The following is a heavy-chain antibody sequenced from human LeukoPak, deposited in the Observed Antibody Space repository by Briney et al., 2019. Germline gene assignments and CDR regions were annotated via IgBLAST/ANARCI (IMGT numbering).Heavy chain of an antibody. V-gene: IGHV4-39*01. CDR1: GGSISSSSYY. Sequence: KASETLSLTCTVSGGSISSSSYYWGWIRQPPGKGLEWIGSIYYSGSTYYNPSLKSRVTISVDTSKNQFSLKLSSVTAADTAVYYCARSSVTTKPQRYYMDVWGEGTTVTVSS. CDR3: ARSSVTTKPQRYYMDV. J-gene: IGHJ6*03. D-gene: IGHD3-3*01. CDR2: IYYSGST.